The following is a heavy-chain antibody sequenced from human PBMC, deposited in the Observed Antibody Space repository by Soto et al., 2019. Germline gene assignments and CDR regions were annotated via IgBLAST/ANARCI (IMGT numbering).Heavy chain of an antibody. D-gene: IGHD3-9*01. V-gene: IGHV4-59*08. CDR3: ARRVNLPLPGNGFDS. Sequence: SETLSLTCTVSGGSISTYYWSWRRQPPGRGLEWIGYIYYSGSTNYNHSLKSRVTMSVDTSKKHFPLNLSSVTATDTAFYYCARRVNLPLPGNGFDSWSRGTLVTVSS. J-gene: IGHJ4*02. CDR2: IYYSGST. CDR1: GGSISTYY.